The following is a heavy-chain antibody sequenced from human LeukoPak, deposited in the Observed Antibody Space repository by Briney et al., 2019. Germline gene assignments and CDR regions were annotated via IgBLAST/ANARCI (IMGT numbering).Heavy chain of an antibody. V-gene: IGHV3-23*01. J-gene: IGHJ4*02. CDR1: GFTFGDHA. Sequence: GGSLRLSCTASGFTFGDHAMSWVRQAPGKGLEWVSAISGSGGSTYYADSVKGRFTISRDNSKNTLYLQMNSLRAEDTAVYYCAKAYGDDFWSGYYSPFIDYWGQGTLVTVSS. D-gene: IGHD3-3*01. CDR3: AKAYGDDFWSGYYSPFIDY. CDR2: ISGSGGST.